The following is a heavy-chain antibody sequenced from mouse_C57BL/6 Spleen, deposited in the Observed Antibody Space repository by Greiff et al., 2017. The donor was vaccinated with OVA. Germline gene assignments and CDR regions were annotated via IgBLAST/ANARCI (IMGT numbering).Heavy chain of an antibody. D-gene: IGHD2-3*01. CDR1: GYTFTSYW. J-gene: IGHJ3*01. Sequence: QVQLQQPGAELVKPGASVKLSCKASGYTFTSYWMQWVKQRPGQGLEWIGEIDPSDSYTNYNQKFKGKATLTVDTSSSTAYMLLSSLTSEDSAVYYCVGYSAWFAYWGQGTLVTVSA. CDR2: IDPSDSYT. V-gene: IGHV1-50*01. CDR3: VGYSAWFAY.